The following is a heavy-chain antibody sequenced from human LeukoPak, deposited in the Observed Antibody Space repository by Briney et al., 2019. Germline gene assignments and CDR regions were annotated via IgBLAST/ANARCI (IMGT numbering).Heavy chain of an antibody. D-gene: IGHD3-22*01. CDR1: GFTFSSYA. Sequence: GRSLRLSCAASGFTFSSYAMHWVRQAPGKGLEWVAVISYDGSNKYYADSVKGRFTISRDNSKNTLYLQMNSLRAEDTAVYYCARDLGGGVPYYYDSSGPEYWGQGTLVTVSS. CDR3: ARDLGGGVPYYYDSSGPEY. CDR2: ISYDGSNK. J-gene: IGHJ4*02. V-gene: IGHV3-30-3*01.